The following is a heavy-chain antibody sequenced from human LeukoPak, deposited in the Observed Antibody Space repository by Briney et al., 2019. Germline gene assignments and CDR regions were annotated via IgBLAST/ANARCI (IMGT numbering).Heavy chain of an antibody. D-gene: IGHD3-16*01. CDR1: GFTFSSYS. CDR2: ISSSSSYI. CDR3: ATDYVWGSFDY. J-gene: IGHJ4*02. V-gene: IGHV3-21*01. Sequence: GGSLRLSCAASGFTFSSYSMNWVRQAPGKGLEWVSSISSSSSYIYYADSVKGRFTISGDNAKNSLYLQMNSLRAEDTAVYYCATDYVWGSFDYWGQGTLVTVSS.